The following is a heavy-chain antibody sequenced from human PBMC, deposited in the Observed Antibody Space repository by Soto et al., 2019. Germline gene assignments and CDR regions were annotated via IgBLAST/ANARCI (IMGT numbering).Heavy chain of an antibody. Sequence: ASVKVSCKASGYTFTSYYMHWVRQAPGQGLEWMGIISPSGGSTSYAQKFQGRVTMTRDTSTSTVYMELSSLRSEDTAVYYCARDPATTYSGSYVFDYWGQGTLVTVSS. D-gene: IGHD1-26*01. CDR2: ISPSGGST. J-gene: IGHJ4*02. CDR3: ARDPATTYSGSYVFDY. V-gene: IGHV1-46*01. CDR1: GYTFTSYY.